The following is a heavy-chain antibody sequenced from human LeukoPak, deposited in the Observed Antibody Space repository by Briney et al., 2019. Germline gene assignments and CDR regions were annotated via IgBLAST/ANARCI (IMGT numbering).Heavy chain of an antibody. CDR1: GYTFTSYG. D-gene: IGHD1-14*01. V-gene: IGHV1-69*13. CDR3: ARGYDPGAFDI. J-gene: IGHJ3*02. CDR2: IIPIFGTA. Sequence: GASVKVSCKASGYTFTSYGISWVRQAPGQGLEWMGGIIPIFGTANYAQKFQGRVTITADESTSTAYMELSSLRSEDTAVYYCARGYDPGAFDIWGQGTMVTVSS.